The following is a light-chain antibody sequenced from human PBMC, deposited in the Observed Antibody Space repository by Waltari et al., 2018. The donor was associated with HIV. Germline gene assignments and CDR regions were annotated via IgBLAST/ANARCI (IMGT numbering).Light chain of an antibody. CDR1: GPTPGPTFD. J-gene: IGLJ3*02. Sequence: QSVLTQPPSVSGAPGQRVPTPCTGPGPTPGPTFDVTWTQQLPGTAPRLLISQNHNRPSGVPDRFSGSKSDTSASLVITGLQADDEAIYYCQSFDNSLRGSVFGGGTKLTVL. V-gene: IGLV1-40*01. CDR3: QSFDNSLRGSV. CDR2: QNH.